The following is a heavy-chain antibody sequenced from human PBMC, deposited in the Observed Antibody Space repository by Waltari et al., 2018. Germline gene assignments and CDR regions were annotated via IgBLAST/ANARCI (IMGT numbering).Heavy chain of an antibody. J-gene: IGHJ4*02. D-gene: IGHD3-22*01. CDR1: GGSISSSSYY. CDR3: ASGTVVITTSYFDY. V-gene: IGHV4-39*07. Sequence: QLQLQESGPGLVKPSETLSLTCTVSGGSISSSSYYWGWIRQPPGKGVEWIGSIYYSGSTYYNPSLKSRVTISVDTSKNQFSLKLSSVTAADTAVYYCASGTVVITTSYFDYWGQGTLVTVSS. CDR2: IYYSGST.